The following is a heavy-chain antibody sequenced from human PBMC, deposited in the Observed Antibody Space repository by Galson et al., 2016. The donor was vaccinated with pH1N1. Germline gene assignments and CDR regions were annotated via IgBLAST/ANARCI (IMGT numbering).Heavy chain of an antibody. D-gene: IGHD3-10*01. CDR2: ILPIVGIT. Sequence: SVKVSCKASGGTLSRHTISWVRQAPGQGLEWMGRILPIVGITNYAQKLQGRVTIIAVRFTSTVSMELSGLTSDDTAVYYCATETGSSGMDVWDQGTTVAVSS. J-gene: IGHJ6*02. V-gene: IGHV1-69*02. CDR3: ATETGSSGMDV. CDR1: GGTLSRHT.